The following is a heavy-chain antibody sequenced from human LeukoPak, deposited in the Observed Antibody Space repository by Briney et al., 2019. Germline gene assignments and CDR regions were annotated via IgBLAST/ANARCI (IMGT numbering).Heavy chain of an antibody. CDR1: GDSVSSNSAA. Sequence: SQTLSLTCAISGDSVSSNSAAWNWIRQSPSKGLEWVGRTYYRSKWYNDYAVSVKSRITINPDTSKNQFSLQLNSVTPEDTAVYYCARAPFAGAGNWFDPWGQGTLVTVSS. CDR3: ARAPFAGAGNWFDP. V-gene: IGHV6-1*01. CDR2: TYYRSKWYN. J-gene: IGHJ5*02.